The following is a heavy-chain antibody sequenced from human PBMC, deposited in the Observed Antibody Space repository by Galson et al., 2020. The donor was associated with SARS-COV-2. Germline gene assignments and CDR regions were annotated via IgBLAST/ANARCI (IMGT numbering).Heavy chain of an antibody. CDR2: IKQLGNEK. CDR3: ARDSSGWYGRYNYHGLDV. D-gene: IGHD6-19*01. V-gene: IGHV3-7*01. CDR1: GFTLSSYW. Sequence: GESLKISCAASGFTLSSYWMSWVRQAPGKGLEWVANIKQLGNEKYYVDSVKGRFTISRDNAKNSLYLQMNSLRAEDTAVYYCARDSSGWYGRYNYHGLDVWGQGTTVTVPS. J-gene: IGHJ6*02.